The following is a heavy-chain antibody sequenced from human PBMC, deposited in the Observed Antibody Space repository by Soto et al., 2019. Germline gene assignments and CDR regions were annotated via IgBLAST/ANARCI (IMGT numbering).Heavy chain of an antibody. Sequence: ASVKVSCKASEDTFTGYYMHWVRQAPGQGLEWMGWINPKSGDTNYAQKFQGRVTMTRDTSISTAYMELSRLTSDDTAVYYCARPYCTSSGCYAWFDPWGQGTLGNV. D-gene: IGHD2-2*01. CDR3: ARPYCTSSGCYAWFDP. V-gene: IGHV1-2*02. CDR1: EDTFTGYY. CDR2: INPKSGDT. J-gene: IGHJ5*02.